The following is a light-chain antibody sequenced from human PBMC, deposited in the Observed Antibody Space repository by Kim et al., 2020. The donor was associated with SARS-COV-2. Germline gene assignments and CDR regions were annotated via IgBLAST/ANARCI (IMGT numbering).Light chain of an antibody. J-gene: IGLJ2*01. CDR1: TTHVGDTNY. CDR3: SSYTRRGSLHVL. Sequence: ICETGTTTHVGDTNYVCWYKQQPATAPKLLIYGVSSRPSGVSDRFSGSKSGNTASLTISGLQAEDEADYYCSSYTRRGSLHVLFGGGTKVTVL. V-gene: IGLV2-14*03. CDR2: GVS.